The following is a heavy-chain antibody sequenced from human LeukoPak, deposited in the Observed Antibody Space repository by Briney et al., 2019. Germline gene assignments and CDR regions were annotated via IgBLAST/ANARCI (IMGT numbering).Heavy chain of an antibody. CDR1: GGSFSGYY. J-gene: IGHJ2*01. Sequence: SETLSLTCAVYGGSFSGYYWSWIRQPPGKGLEWIGEINHSGSTNYNPSLKSRVTISVDTSKNQFSLKLSSVTAADTAVYYCARGQYDYVWGSYRSHWYFDLWGRGTLVTVSS. D-gene: IGHD3-16*02. CDR2: INHSGST. CDR3: ARGQYDYVWGSYRSHWYFDL. V-gene: IGHV4-34*01.